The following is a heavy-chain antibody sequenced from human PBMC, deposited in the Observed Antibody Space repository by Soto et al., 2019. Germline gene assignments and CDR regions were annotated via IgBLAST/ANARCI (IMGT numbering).Heavy chain of an antibody. J-gene: IGHJ5*02. CDR2: INPNSGVT. Sequence: QVQLVQSGAEVKKPGASVKVSCKASGYTFTGYFMHWVRQAPGQGLEWMGYINPNSGVTKYAQKFQGRVTLTRDTSINTAYMEMTMLTSDDTAVYSCARGGGTILAPLPWGQGTLVIVSS. D-gene: IGHD3-3*01. V-gene: IGHV1-2*02. CDR1: GYTFTGYF. CDR3: ARGGGTILAPLP.